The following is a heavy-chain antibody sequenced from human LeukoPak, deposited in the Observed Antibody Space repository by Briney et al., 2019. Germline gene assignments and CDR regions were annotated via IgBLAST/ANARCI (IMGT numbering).Heavy chain of an antibody. J-gene: IGHJ4*02. V-gene: IGHV3-11*01. CDR3: ARDGQLWFPFDY. CDR2: ISGSGSTI. Sequence: GGSLRLSCAAFGFASSDYYMSWIRQAPGKGLEWVSYISGSGSTIYYADSVKGRFTISRDNAKNSLYLQMNSLRAEDTAVYYCARDGQLWFPFDYWGQGTLVTVSS. CDR1: GFASSDYY. D-gene: IGHD5-18*01.